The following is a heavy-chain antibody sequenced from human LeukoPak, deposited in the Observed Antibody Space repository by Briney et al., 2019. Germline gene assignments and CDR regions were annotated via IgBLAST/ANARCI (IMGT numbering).Heavy chain of an antibody. CDR1: GYTFTSYY. V-gene: IGHV1-46*01. CDR2: INHSGGST. J-gene: IGHJ3*02. CDR3: ARARKTYSSGWHDHAFDI. D-gene: IGHD6-19*01. Sequence: ASVKVSCKASGYTFTSYYMHWVRQAPGQGLEWMGIINHSGGSTSYAQKFQGRVTMTRDTSTSTVYMELSSLRSEDTAVYYCARARKTYSSGWHDHAFDIWGQGTMVTVSS.